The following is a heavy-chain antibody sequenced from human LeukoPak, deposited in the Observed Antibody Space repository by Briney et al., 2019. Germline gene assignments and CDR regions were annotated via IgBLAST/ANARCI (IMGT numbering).Heavy chain of an antibody. D-gene: IGHD3-10*01. J-gene: IGHJ3*02. CDR2: INHSGST. Sequence: SETLSLTCTVSGGSISSYYWSWIRQPPGKGLEWIGEINHSGSTNYNPSLKSRVTISVDTSKNQFSLKLSSVTAADTAVYYCARGKPRYYGAPGAFDIWGQGTMVTVSS. V-gene: IGHV4-34*01. CDR3: ARGKPRYYGAPGAFDI. CDR1: GGSISSYY.